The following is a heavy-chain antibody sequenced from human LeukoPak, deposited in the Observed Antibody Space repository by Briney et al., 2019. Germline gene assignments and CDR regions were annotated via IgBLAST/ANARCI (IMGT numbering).Heavy chain of an antibody. CDR2: IYTSGST. Sequence: PSETLSLTCTVSGGSISSGSYYWSWIRQPPGKGLEWIGRIYTSGSTNYNPSLKSRVTISVDTSKNQFSLKLSSVTAADTAVYYCARRIVSGWSNWFDPWGQGTLVTVSS. J-gene: IGHJ5*02. CDR1: GGSISSGSYY. D-gene: IGHD6-19*01. V-gene: IGHV4-61*02. CDR3: ARRIVSGWSNWFDP.